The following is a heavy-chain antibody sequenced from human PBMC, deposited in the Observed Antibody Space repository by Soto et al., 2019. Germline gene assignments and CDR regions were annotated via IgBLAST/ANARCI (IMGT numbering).Heavy chain of an antibody. J-gene: IGHJ6*02. V-gene: IGHV4-59*08. Sequence: TLSLTCTVSGGSISSYYWSWIREPPGKGLEWIGYIYYSGSTNYNPSLKSRVTISVDTSKNQFSLKLSSVTAADTAVYYCASAYGSGRPTQASEYYYYGMDVWGQGTTVTVSS. CDR3: ASAYGSGRPTQASEYYYYGMDV. CDR1: GGSISSYY. CDR2: IYYSGST. D-gene: IGHD3-10*01.